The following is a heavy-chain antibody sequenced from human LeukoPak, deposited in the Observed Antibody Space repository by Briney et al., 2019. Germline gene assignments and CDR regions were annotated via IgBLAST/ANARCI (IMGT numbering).Heavy chain of an antibody. CDR2: ISWNSGSI. Sequence: GGSLRLSCAASGFTFSSYSMNWVRQAPGKGLEWVSGISWNSGSIGYADSVKGRFTISRDNAKNSLYLQMNSLRAEDMALYYCAKDTGRFYSGSYVFDYWGQGTLVTVSS. V-gene: IGHV3-9*03. J-gene: IGHJ4*02. CDR1: GFTFSSYS. CDR3: AKDTGRFYSGSYVFDY. D-gene: IGHD1-26*01.